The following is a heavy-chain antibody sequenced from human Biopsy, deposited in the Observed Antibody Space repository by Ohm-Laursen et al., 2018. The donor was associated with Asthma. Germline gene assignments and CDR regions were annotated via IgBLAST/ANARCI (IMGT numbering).Heavy chain of an antibody. J-gene: IGHJ4*02. Sequence: SLRLSCTASGFPFSSYSMHWVRQAPGRGPDYVSFIATDGSNKFYADSVKGRFTVSRDNSKHTLYLHMTGLRADDTGVYYCVKDHSAGYYYFDDWGQGAQVTVSS. D-gene: IGHD2-21*01. CDR3: VKDHSAGYYYFDD. V-gene: IGHV3-64D*08. CDR2: IATDGSNK. CDR1: GFPFSSYS.